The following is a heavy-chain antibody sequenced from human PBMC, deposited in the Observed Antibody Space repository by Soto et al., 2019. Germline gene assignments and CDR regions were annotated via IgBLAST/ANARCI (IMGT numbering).Heavy chain of an antibody. J-gene: IGHJ4*02. CDR1: GYTFISYA. CDR3: AGEGWVLDD. CDR2: VNPATGHT. V-gene: IGHV1-3*05. Sequence: QVQLVQSGAEERKPGASVKLSCRASGYTFISYAIHWVRQAPGQRLEWMGWVNPATGHTEYSQKFQGRVTITRDTSAKTGYMELSSLRSEDTAVYYCAGEGWVLDDWGQGTLVTVSS. D-gene: IGHD2-15*01.